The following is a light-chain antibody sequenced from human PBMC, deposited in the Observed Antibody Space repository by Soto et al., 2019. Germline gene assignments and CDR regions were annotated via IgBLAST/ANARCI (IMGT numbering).Light chain of an antibody. J-gene: IGKJ4*01. Sequence: DIQMTQSPSTLSASLGDRVTITCRASQSISSYLAWYQQKPGNAPRLLIYAASSLQAGVPSRFSGSGSETDFTLTISSLQPEDVATYYCQKYNSAPHTFGGGTKVEIK. CDR1: QSISSY. CDR2: AAS. CDR3: QKYNSAPHT. V-gene: IGKV1-27*01.